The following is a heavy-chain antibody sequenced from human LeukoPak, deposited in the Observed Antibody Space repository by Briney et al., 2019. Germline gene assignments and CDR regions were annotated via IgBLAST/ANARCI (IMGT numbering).Heavy chain of an antibody. J-gene: IGHJ4*02. CDR3: AKDSPDSSGYPLLDY. D-gene: IGHD3-22*01. CDR1: GFTFSSYG. V-gene: IGHV3-30*18. Sequence: PGRSLRLSCAASGFTFSSYGMHWVRQAPGKGLEWVAVISYDGSNKYYADSVKGRFTISRDNSKNTLYLQMNSLRAEDTAVYYCAKDSPDSSGYPLLDYWGQGTLVTVSS. CDR2: ISYDGSNK.